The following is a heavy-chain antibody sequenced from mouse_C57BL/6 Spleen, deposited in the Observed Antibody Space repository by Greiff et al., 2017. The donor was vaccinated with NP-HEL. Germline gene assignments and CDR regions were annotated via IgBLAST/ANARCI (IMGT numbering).Heavy chain of an antibody. CDR3: ARSHSNFLYWYFDV. J-gene: IGHJ1*03. CDR2: IYPRSGNT. Sequence: VQLQQSGAELARPGASVKLSCKASGYTFTSYGISWVKQRTGQGLEWIGEIYPRSGNTYYNEKFKGKATLTAAKSSSTAYMELRSLTSKASAVYFCARSHSNFLYWYFDVWGTGTTVTVSS. D-gene: IGHD2-5*01. CDR1: GYTFTSYG. V-gene: IGHV1-81*01.